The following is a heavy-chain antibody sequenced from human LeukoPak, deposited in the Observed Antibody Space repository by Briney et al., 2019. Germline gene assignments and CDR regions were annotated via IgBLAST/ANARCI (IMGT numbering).Heavy chain of an antibody. D-gene: IGHD3-22*01. CDR2: VDPNIRQT. CDR1: GYAFTLYH. J-gene: IGHJ3*02. V-gene: IGHV1-2*02. Sequence: AAVTVTCKCSGYAFTLYHMHWVRQAHAQALEWLGLVDPNIRQTKYAQKFQGRVTMTRDTSVSTDYMELSRLRSDDTAVYYCARGWYYYDSSGYKDRAFDIWGQGTMVTVSS. CDR3: ARGWYYYDSSGYKDRAFDI.